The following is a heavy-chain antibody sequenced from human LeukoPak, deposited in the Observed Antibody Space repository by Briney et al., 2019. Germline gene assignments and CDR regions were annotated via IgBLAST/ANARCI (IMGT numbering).Heavy chain of an antibody. D-gene: IGHD2-2*01. CDR2: INHSGST. Sequence: SETLSLTCAVYGGSFSGYYWSWIRQPPGKGLEWIGEINHSGSTNYNPSLKSRVTISVDTSKNQFSLKLSSVTAADTAVYYCARLIVVVPAPILDAFDIWGQGTMVTVSS. V-gene: IGHV4-34*01. CDR1: GGSFSGYY. CDR3: ARLIVVVPAPILDAFDI. J-gene: IGHJ3*02.